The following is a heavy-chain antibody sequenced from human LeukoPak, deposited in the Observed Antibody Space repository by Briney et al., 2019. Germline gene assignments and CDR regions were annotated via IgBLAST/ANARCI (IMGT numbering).Heavy chain of an antibody. Sequence: PSETLSLTCTVSGGSISSYYWSWIRQPPGKGLEWIGYIYYSGSTNYNPSLKSRVTMSLDTSKNQFSLKLSSVTAADTAVYYCAKVGFWSGYYALYYFDYWGQGALVTVSS. CDR2: IYYSGST. J-gene: IGHJ4*02. CDR1: GGSISSYY. D-gene: IGHD3-3*01. CDR3: AKVGFWSGYYALYYFDY. V-gene: IGHV4-59*12.